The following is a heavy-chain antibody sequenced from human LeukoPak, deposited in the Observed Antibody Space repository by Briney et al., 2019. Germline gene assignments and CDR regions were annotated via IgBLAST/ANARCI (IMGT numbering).Heavy chain of an antibody. CDR2: INPNSGGT. CDR1: GYTFTGYY. D-gene: IGHD6-19*01. CDR3: ARDVAVADSVLFDY. J-gene: IGHJ4*02. V-gene: IGHV1-2*06. Sequence: ASVKVSCKASGYTFTGYYMHWVRQAPGQGLEWMGRINPNSGGTNYAQKFQGRVTMTRDTSISTAYMELSRLRSDDTAVCYCARDVAVADSVLFDYWGQGTLVTVSS.